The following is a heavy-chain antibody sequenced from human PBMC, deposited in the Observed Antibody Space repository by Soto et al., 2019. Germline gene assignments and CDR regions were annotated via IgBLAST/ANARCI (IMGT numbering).Heavy chain of an antibody. Sequence: QVQLVQSGAEVKKPGASVKVSCKASGYTFTSYDINWVRQATGQGLEWMGWMNPNSGNTGYAQKFQGRVTMTRNTTISTAYMERSSLRSEDTAVYDCARGPSWHCSGGSCYPGLDYWGQGTLVTVSS. D-gene: IGHD2-15*01. CDR2: MNPNSGNT. CDR1: GYTFTSYD. V-gene: IGHV1-8*01. CDR3: ARGPSWHCSGGSCYPGLDY. J-gene: IGHJ4*02.